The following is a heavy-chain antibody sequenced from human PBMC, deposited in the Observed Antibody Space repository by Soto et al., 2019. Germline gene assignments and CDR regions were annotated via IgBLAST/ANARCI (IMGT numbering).Heavy chain of an antibody. CDR1: GGTFSSYA. Sequence: QVQLVQSGAEVKKPGSSVKVSCKASGGTFSSYAISWVRQAPGQGLEWMGGIIPIFGTANYAQKFQGRVTIAADESTSTAYMELSSLRSEDTAVYSCATVDTAMVYYSSGMDVWGRGTTVTVSS. V-gene: IGHV1-69*12. CDR3: ATVDTAMVYYSSGMDV. J-gene: IGHJ6*02. D-gene: IGHD5-18*01. CDR2: IIPIFGTA.